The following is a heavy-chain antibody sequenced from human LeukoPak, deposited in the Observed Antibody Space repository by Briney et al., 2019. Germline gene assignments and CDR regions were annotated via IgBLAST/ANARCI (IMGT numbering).Heavy chain of an antibody. V-gene: IGHV4-59*01. D-gene: IGHD3-10*01. J-gene: IGHJ4*02. Sequence: PSETLSLTCTVSGGSITTYYWNWIRQPPGKELEWIGYIYHSGSTNYNPSIQSRVTISLDTSKNQFSLNLNSVTAADTAVYYCARSTGIQYDYWGQGTLVTVSS. CDR3: ARSTGIQYDY. CDR1: GGSITTYY. CDR2: IYHSGST.